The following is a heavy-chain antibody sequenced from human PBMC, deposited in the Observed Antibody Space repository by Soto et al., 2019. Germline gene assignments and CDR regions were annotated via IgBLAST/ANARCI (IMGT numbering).Heavy chain of an antibody. CDR3: ARDRGYCSSTSCYRRGDMDV. CDR1: GFTFSSYG. V-gene: IGHV3-33*01. J-gene: IGHJ6*03. Sequence: PGGSLRLSCAASGFTFSSYGMHWVRQAPGKGLEWVAVIWYDGSNKYYADSVKGRFTISRDNSKNTLYLQMNSLRAEDTAVYYCARDRGYCSSTSCYRRGDMDVWGKGTTVTVSS. CDR2: IWYDGSNK. D-gene: IGHD2-2*02.